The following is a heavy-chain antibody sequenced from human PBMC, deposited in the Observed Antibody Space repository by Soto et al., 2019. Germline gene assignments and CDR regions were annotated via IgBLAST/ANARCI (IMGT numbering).Heavy chain of an antibody. D-gene: IGHD3-3*01. CDR2: ISYDGSNK. CDR1: GFTFSSYG. V-gene: IGHV3-30*18. CDR3: AKDVGGKLRFLEWLPNYNYGMDV. J-gene: IGHJ6*02. Sequence: QVQLVESGGGVVQPGRSLRLSCAASGFTFSSYGMHWVRQAPGKGLEWVAVISYDGSNKYYADSVKGRFTISRDNSKNTLHLEMXXLRAEDTAVYYCAKDVGGKLRFLEWLPNYNYGMDVWGQGTTVTVSS.